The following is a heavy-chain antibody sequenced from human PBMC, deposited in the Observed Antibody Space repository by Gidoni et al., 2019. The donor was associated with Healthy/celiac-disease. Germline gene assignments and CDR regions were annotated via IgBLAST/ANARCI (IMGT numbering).Heavy chain of an antibody. CDR1: GGTFSSYA. Sequence: QVQLLQSGAEVKKPGSSVKVSCKASGGTFSSYALRWVRQAPGQGLEWMGRIIPILGIANYAQKFQGRVTITADKSTSTAYMELSSLRSEDTAVYYCAREESDITIFGGPRGAWFDPWGQGTLVTVSS. CDR2: IIPILGIA. J-gene: IGHJ5*02. V-gene: IGHV1-69*09. D-gene: IGHD3-3*01. CDR3: AREESDITIFGGPRGAWFDP.